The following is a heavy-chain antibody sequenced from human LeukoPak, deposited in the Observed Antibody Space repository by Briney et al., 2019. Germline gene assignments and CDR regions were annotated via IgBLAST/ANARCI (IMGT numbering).Heavy chain of an antibody. Sequence: SETLSLTCTVSGGSISSYYWSWIRQPPGKGLEWIGYIYYSGGTNYNPSLKSRVTISVDTSKNQFSLKLSSVTAADTAVYYCARDPYYDFWSGYYTDWGQGTLVTVSS. CDR2: IYYSGGT. CDR3: ARDPYYDFWSGYYTD. D-gene: IGHD3-3*01. J-gene: IGHJ4*02. CDR1: GGSISSYY. V-gene: IGHV4-59*12.